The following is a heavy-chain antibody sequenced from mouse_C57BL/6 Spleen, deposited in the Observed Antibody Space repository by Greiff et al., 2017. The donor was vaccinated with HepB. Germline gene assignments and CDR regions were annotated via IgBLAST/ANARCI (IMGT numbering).Heavy chain of an antibody. V-gene: IGHV5-17*01. D-gene: IGHD1-1*01. CDR3: ARRVDYAMDY. Sequence: EVKLQESGGGLVKPGGSLKLSCAASGFTFSDYGMHWVRQAPEKGLEWVAYISSGSSTIYYADTVKGRFTISRDNAKNTLFLQMTSLRSEDTAMYYCARRVDYAMDYWGQGTSVTVSS. J-gene: IGHJ4*01. CDR1: GFTFSDYG. CDR2: ISSGSSTI.